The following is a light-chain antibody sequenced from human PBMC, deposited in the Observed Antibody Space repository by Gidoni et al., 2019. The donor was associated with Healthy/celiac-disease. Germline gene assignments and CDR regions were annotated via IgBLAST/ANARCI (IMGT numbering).Light chain of an antibody. V-gene: IGKV3-11*01. CDR2: DAS. Sequence: EIVLTQSPATLSLSPGERATPSCRASQSVSSYLACYQQKPGQAPRLLIYDASNRATGIPARFSGSGSGTDFTLTISSLEPEDFAVYYCQQRSNWPPWTFGQGTKVEIK. CDR3: QQRSNWPPWT. J-gene: IGKJ1*01. CDR1: QSVSSY.